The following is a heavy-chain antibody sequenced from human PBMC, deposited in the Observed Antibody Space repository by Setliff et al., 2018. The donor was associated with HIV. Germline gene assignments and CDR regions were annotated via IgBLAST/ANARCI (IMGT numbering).Heavy chain of an antibody. Sequence: PSETLSLTCTVSGGSISNVYWHWIRQSPGRGLEWIGYIYYTGSTNYSPSLKSRVAMSVDSSNHQFSLKLTSVTPADTAIYYCAREDGSNSHDTFEIWGQGILVTVSS. J-gene: IGHJ3*02. CDR1: GGSISNVY. CDR2: IYYTGST. CDR3: AREDGSNSHDTFEI. D-gene: IGHD1-1*01. V-gene: IGHV4-59*01.